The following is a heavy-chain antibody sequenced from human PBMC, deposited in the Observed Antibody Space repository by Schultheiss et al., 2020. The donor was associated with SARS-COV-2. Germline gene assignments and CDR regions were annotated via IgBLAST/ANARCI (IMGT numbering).Heavy chain of an antibody. J-gene: IGHJ6*02. V-gene: IGHV4-59*08. D-gene: IGHD3-16*01. CDR2: IYYSGST. Sequence: SQTLSLTCTVSGGSISSYYWSWIRQPPGKGLEWIGYIYYSGSTNYNPSLKSRVTISVDTSKNQFSLKLSSVTAADTAVYYCARHAYGGEAVWGQGTTVTVSS. CDR1: GGSISSYY. CDR3: ARHAYGGEAV.